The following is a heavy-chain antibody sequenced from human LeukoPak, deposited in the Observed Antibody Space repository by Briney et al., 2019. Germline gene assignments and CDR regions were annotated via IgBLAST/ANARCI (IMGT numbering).Heavy chain of an antibody. J-gene: IGHJ4*02. D-gene: IGHD6-19*01. CDR2: INHSGST. Sequence: SETLSLTCAVYGGSFSGYYWSWIRQPPGKGLEWIGEINHSGSTNYNPSLKSRVPISVDTSKNQFSLKLSSVTAADTAVYYCASRMAPAGTGFDYWARGPLATVPS. CDR1: GGSFSGYY. V-gene: IGHV4-34*01. CDR3: ASRMAPAGTGFDY.